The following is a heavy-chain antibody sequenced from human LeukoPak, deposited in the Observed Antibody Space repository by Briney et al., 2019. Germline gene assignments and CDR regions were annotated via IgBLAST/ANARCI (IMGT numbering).Heavy chain of an antibody. D-gene: IGHD2/OR15-2a*01. CDR1: GYTFTSYY. Sequence: GASVKVSCKASGYTFTSYYMHWVRQAPGQGLEWMGITNPSGGSTSYAQKFQGRVTMTRDTSTSTVYMELSSLRSEDTAVYCCARRGFLHGDYLVYWGQGTLVTVSS. CDR2: TNPSGGST. J-gene: IGHJ4*02. V-gene: IGHV1-46*01. CDR3: ARRGFLHGDYLVY.